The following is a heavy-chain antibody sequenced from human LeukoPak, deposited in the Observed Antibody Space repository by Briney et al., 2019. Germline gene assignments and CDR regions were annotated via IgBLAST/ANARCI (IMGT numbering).Heavy chain of an antibody. CDR2: IYTYGTS. Sequence: SETLSLTCTVSGGSMDRLPWNWIRQPAGKGLEWIGRIYTYGTSSYNPSLKSRVSMSVDTSKNQFSLKVNSVTAADTAVYYCAKSYIGKDGYSYFEYWGQGIPVAVSS. CDR3: AKSYIGKDGYSYFEY. D-gene: IGHD5-24*01. V-gene: IGHV4-4*07. J-gene: IGHJ4*02. CDR1: GGSMDRLP.